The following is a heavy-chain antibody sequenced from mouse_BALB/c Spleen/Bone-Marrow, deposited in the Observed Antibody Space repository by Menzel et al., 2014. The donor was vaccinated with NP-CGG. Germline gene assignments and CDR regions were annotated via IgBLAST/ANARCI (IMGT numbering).Heavy chain of an antibody. V-gene: IGHV1-69*02. CDR1: GYTFTSYW. J-gene: IGHJ4*01. CDR3: ARALGDGYYYAMDY. Sequence: VQLQQSGAELVKPGAPVRLSCKASGYTFTSYWMNWVKQRPGRGLEWIGRIDPSDSETHYNQKFKDKATLTVDKSSSTAYIQLSSLTSEDSAVYYCARALGDGYYYAMDYWGQGTLVTVSS. D-gene: IGHD2-3*01. CDR2: IDPSDSET.